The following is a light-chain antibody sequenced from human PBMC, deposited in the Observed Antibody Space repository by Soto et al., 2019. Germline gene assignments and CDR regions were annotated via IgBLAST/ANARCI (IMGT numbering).Light chain of an antibody. Sequence: EVELTQSPDILSVSPGETATLSCRASQSVSSNLAWYQQKPGQAPRLLIYGASTRATGIPARFSGSGSGREFTLTITSLQSEDFGVYYCQQYNIWPPLTFGGGTKVEIK. CDR3: QQYNIWPPLT. J-gene: IGKJ4*01. V-gene: IGKV3-15*01. CDR2: GAS. CDR1: QSVSSN.